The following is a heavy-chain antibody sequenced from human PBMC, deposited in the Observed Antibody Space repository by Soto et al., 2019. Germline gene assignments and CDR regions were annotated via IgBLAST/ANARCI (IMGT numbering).Heavy chain of an antibody. CDR3: SRYPGSPFYYYGLDV. V-gene: IGHV3-48*02. J-gene: IGHJ6*01. CDR2: ISSSSSTI. D-gene: IGHD6-13*01. CDR1: GFTFSNYN. Sequence: PGGSLRLSCAASGFTFSNYNMNWVRQAPGKGMEWLSYISSSSSTIYYADSVKGRFTISRDNAKNSLYLQMDSLRDEATAVYYFSRYPGSPFYYYGLDVCGQGSKVIVSS.